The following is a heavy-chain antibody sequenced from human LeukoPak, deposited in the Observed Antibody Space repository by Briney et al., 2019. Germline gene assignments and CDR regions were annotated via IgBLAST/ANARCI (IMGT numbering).Heavy chain of an antibody. D-gene: IGHD3-3*01. CDR1: GYTFTGYY. CDR3: ARAGPYYDFWSGPASFFDY. J-gene: IGHJ4*02. V-gene: IGHV1-2*06. CDR2: INPNSGGT. Sequence: GASVKVSCKASGYTFTGYYMHWVRQAPGQGLEWMGRINPNSGGTNYAQKFQGRVTMTGDTSISTAYMELSRLRSDDTAVYYCARAGPYYDFWSGPASFFDYWGQGTLVTVSS.